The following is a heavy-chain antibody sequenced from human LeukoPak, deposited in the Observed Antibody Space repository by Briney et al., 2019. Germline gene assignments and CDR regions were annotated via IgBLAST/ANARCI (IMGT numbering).Heavy chain of an antibody. J-gene: IGHJ4*02. Sequence: GASVKVSCKASGGTFSSYAISWVRQAPGQGLEWMGGIIPIFGTANYAQKFQGRVTITADKSTSTAYMELSSLRSEDTAVYYCARQVGATTGRFDYWGQGTLVTVSS. D-gene: IGHD1-26*01. CDR3: ARQVGATTGRFDY. CDR1: GGTFSSYA. V-gene: IGHV1-69*06. CDR2: IIPIFGTA.